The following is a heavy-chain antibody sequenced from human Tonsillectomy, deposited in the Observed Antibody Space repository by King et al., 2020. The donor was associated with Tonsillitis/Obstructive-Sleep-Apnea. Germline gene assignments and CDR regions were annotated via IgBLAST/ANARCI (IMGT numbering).Heavy chain of an antibody. J-gene: IGHJ4*02. CDR3: AARPGKVGATGY. CDR2: IDPSDSYT. CDR1: GYSFTSYW. D-gene: IGHD1-26*01. V-gene: IGHV5-10-1*03. Sequence: VQLVESGAEVKKPGESLRISCKGSGYSFTSYWISWVRQMPGKGLEWMGRIDPSDSYTNYSPSFQGHVTISADKSISTAYLQWSSLKASDTAMYYCAARPGKVGATGYRGQGTLVTGSS.